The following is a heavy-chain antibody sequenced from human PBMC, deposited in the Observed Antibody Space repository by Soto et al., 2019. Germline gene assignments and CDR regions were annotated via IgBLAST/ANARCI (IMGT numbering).Heavy chain of an antibody. CDR1: GFTFSSYW. Sequence: GGSLRLSCAASGFTFSSYWMHWVRQAPGKGLVWVSRINSDGSSTSYADSVKGRFTISRDNAKNTLYLQMNSLRAEDTAVYYCFSFQLASILNCFDPWGQGTLVTVSS. V-gene: IGHV3-74*01. D-gene: IGHD1-1*01. CDR3: FSFQLASILNCFDP. J-gene: IGHJ5*02. CDR2: INSDGSST.